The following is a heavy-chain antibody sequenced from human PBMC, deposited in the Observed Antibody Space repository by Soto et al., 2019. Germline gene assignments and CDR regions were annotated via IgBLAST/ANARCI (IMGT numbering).Heavy chain of an antibody. J-gene: IGHJ6*03. CDR3: ARYLPIFGSYYMDV. D-gene: IGHD3-3*01. V-gene: IGHV4-59*01. Sequence: PSETLSLTCTVSGGSISSYYWSWIRQPPGKGLEWIGYIYYSGSTNYNPSLKSRVTISVDTSKNQFSLKLSSVTAADTAVYSCARYLPIFGSYYMDVWGKGTTVTVSS. CDR1: GGSISSYY. CDR2: IYYSGST.